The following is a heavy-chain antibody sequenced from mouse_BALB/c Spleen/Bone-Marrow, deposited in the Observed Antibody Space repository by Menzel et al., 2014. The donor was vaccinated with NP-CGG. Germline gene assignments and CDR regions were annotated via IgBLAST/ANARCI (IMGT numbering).Heavy chain of an antibody. CDR3: ATDYYGYDDGFAY. V-gene: IGHV2-5*01. Sequence: VQLQESGPGLVQPSQSLSITCTVSGFSLTSYGVHWVRQSPGKGLEWLGVIWRGGSTDYNAAFMSRLSITKDNSKSQVFFKMNSLQADDTAIYYCATDYYGYDDGFAYWGQGTLVTVSA. J-gene: IGHJ3*01. CDR1: GFSLTSYG. CDR2: IWRGGST. D-gene: IGHD2-2*01.